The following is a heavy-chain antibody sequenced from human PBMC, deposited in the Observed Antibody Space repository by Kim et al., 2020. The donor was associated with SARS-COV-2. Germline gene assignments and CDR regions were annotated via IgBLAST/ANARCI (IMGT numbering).Heavy chain of an antibody. D-gene: IGHD2-8*01. CDR3: ASGMVEYYYYYGMDV. J-gene: IGHJ6*02. Sequence: DSVEWRFPISRDKAKNSLYLQMNSLRAEDTAVYYCASGMVEYYYYYGMDVWGQGTTVTVSS. V-gene: IGHV3-21*01.